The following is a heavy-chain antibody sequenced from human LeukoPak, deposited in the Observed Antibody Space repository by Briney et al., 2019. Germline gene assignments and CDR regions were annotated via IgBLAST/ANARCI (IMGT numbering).Heavy chain of an antibody. Sequence: GASVKVSCKASGYTFTSYGISWVRQAPGQGLEWMGWISAYNGNTNYAQKLQGRVTMTTDTSTSTAYMELRSLRSDDTAVYYCARDPFTIFGVVIHYFDYWGQGTLVTVSS. CDR2: ISAYNGNT. CDR1: GYTFTSYG. J-gene: IGHJ4*02. D-gene: IGHD3-3*01. V-gene: IGHV1-18*01. CDR3: ARDPFTIFGVVIHYFDY.